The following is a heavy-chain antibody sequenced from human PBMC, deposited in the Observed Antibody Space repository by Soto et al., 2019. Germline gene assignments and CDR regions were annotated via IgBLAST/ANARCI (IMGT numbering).Heavy chain of an antibody. D-gene: IGHD3-10*01. CDR2: IYNSGTT. CDR3: AGVITMLRGVYGLYSVYGMDV. CDR1: GVSISSGNYC. V-gene: IGHV4-30-4*01. J-gene: IGHJ6*02. Sequence: PSETLSLTCTVSGVSISSGNYCWSWIRQPPGKGLEWVGSIYNSGTTFYNPSLKSRLTISVDTSKNQFSLKLNSVTAADTAVYYCAGVITMLRGVYGLYSVYGMDVWGRGSTVTVSS.